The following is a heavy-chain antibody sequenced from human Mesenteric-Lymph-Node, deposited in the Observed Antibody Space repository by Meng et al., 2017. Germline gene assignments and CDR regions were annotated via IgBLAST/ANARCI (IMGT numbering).Heavy chain of an antibody. CDR1: GFILQDFG. CDR2: ISWNSGTI. J-gene: IGHJ4*02. V-gene: IGHV3-9*01. CDR3: ARVRGYCSGGSCFPPDY. Sequence: SLKISCEASGFILQDFGMHWVRQVPGKGLEWVSGISWNSGTIGYADSVKGQFTISRDNAKSSVYLQMNSLRAEDTAIYYCARVRGYCSGGSCFPPDYWGQGTLVTVSS. D-gene: IGHD2-15*01.